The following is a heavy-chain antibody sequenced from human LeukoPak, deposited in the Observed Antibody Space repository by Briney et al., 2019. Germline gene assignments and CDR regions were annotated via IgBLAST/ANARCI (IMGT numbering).Heavy chain of an antibody. J-gene: IGHJ5*02. CDR1: GGSISSSSNY. V-gene: IGHV4-39*01. D-gene: IGHD5-12*01. CDR3: ARGGESGYDT. Sequence: PSETLSLTCTVSGGSISSSSNYWGWIRQPPGKGLEWIGTIYSTGNTYYNPSLKSRLTISVDTSKNQFSLKLSSVTAADTAVYYCARGGESGYDTWGQGSLVTVSS. CDR2: IYSTGNT.